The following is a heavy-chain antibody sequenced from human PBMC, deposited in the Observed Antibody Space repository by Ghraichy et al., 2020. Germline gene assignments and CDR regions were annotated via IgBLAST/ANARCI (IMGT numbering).Heavy chain of an antibody. J-gene: IGHJ4*02. CDR2: LYFGGST. CDR1: DYSIHSGYY. V-gene: IGHV4-38-2*01. Sequence: SETLSLTCGVSDYSIHSGYYWGWVRQPPGKGLEWIGSLYFGGSTYYNPSLKSRVTISVDTSQKQLSLTLTSVTAADTAIYFCVGLYSNDAIDRWGQGTQVTVSS. CDR3: VGLYSNDAIDR. D-gene: IGHD4-11*01.